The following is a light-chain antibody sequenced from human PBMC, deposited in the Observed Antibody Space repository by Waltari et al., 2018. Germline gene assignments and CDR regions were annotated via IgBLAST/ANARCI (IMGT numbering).Light chain of an antibody. J-gene: IGLJ3*02. CDR2: EVT. Sequence: QSALTQPASVSGSPGQSITISCTGTSSDIGAYNYVSWYQRPPGKAPQRMISEVTNRPSGVPVRFSGSKAGNTASLRISGLQAEDEADYYCSSYRRRNTPVLFGGGTTLTVV. V-gene: IGLV2-14*01. CDR1: SSDIGAYNY. CDR3: SSYRRRNTPVL.